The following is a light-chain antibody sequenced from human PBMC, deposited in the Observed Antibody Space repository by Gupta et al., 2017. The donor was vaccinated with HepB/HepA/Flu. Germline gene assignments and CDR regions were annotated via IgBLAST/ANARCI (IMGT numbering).Light chain of an antibody. J-gene: IGLJ2*01. Sequence: QSLLTQPPSASVTPGQRVSIPCSGSSSNIGRNTINWYQQFPGTAPKLLMYSNNQRPSGVPDRFSGSKSGTSASLAISGLQSEDEADYYCATWDDSVNGVVFGGGTKLTVL. CDR1: SSNIGRNT. CDR3: ATWDDSVNGVV. V-gene: IGLV1-44*01. CDR2: SNN.